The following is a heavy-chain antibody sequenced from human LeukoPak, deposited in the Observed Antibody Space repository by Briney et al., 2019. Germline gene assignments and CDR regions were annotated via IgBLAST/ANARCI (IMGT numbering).Heavy chain of an antibody. CDR2: INHSGST. Sequence: SETLSLTCAVYAGSFSGYYWSWIRQPPGKGLEWIGEINHSGSTNSNPSLKSRVTISVDTPKNQFSLKLSSVTAADTAVYYCARLGLVATFPYYYYYGMDVWGQGTTVTVSS. CDR1: AGSFSGYY. J-gene: IGHJ6*02. V-gene: IGHV4-34*01. CDR3: ARLGLVATFPYYYYYGMDV. D-gene: IGHD5-12*01.